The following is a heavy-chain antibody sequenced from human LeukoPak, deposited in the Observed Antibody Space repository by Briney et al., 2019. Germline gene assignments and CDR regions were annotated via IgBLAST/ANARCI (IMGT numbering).Heavy chain of an antibody. V-gene: IGHV1-2*02. Sequence: ASVRVSCEASGYTFTGYYMHWVRQAPGQGLEWMGWINPNSGGTNYAQKFQGRVTMTRDTSISTAYMELSRLRSDDTAVYYCARGTRAITGTTGYWGQGTLVTVSS. D-gene: IGHD1-14*01. CDR2: INPNSGGT. J-gene: IGHJ4*02. CDR1: GYTFTGYY. CDR3: ARGTRAITGTTGY.